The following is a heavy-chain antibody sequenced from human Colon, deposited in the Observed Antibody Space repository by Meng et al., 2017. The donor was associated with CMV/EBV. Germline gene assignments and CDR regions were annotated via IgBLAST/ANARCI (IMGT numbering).Heavy chain of an antibody. CDR1: GFTFTNYW. Sequence: GGSLRLSCATSGFTFTNYWMSWVRHVPGKGLEWVANIKRDGTEKNYADGVKGRFTISRDNAKNSLFLHMNGLSDEDTGVYHCTRGQGILYAWGQGTLVTVSS. CDR3: TRGQGILYA. CDR2: IKRDGTEK. D-gene: IGHD2-8*01. V-gene: IGHV3-7*01. J-gene: IGHJ5*02.